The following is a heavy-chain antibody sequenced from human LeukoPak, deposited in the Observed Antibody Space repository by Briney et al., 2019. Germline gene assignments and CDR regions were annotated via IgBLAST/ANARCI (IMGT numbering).Heavy chain of an antibody. D-gene: IGHD6-13*01. CDR1: GLTGSHNY. J-gene: IGHJ4*02. V-gene: IGHV3-11*06. CDR2: ISSSSSYT. CDR3: ARDQVSSSSWYDY. Sequence: PGGSLRLSCAASGLTGSHNYVSWIRQAPGKGLEWVSYISSSSSYTNYADSVKGRFTISRDNAKNSLYLQMNSLRAEDTAVYYCARDQVSSSSWYDYWGQGTLVTVSS.